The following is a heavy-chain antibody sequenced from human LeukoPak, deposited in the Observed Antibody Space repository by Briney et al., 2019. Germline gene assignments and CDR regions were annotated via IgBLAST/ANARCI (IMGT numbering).Heavy chain of an antibody. J-gene: IGHJ4*02. D-gene: IGHD2-8*01. CDR1: DGSFSGYY. Sequence: SETLSLTCAVYDGSFSGYYWSWIRQPPGKGLEWIGEINHSGSTNYNPSLKSRVTISVDTSKNQFSLKLSSVTAADTAVYYCARGSCTNGVCYGNDYWGQGTLVTVSS. CDR2: INHSGST. CDR3: ARGSCTNGVCYGNDY. V-gene: IGHV4-34*01.